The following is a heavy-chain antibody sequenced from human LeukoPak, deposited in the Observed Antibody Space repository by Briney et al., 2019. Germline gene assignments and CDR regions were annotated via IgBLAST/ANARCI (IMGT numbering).Heavy chain of an antibody. J-gene: IGHJ4*02. D-gene: IGHD6-13*01. V-gene: IGHV4-39*07. Sequence: SETLSLTCTVSGGSISGSSYYWGWIRQPPGKGLEWIGSIYYSGSTYYNPSLKSRVTISVDTSKNQFSLKLSSVTAADTAVYYCARIDWYSSSWSRTFYFDYWGQGTLVTVSS. CDR1: GGSISGSSYY. CDR2: IYYSGST. CDR3: ARIDWYSSSWSRTFYFDY.